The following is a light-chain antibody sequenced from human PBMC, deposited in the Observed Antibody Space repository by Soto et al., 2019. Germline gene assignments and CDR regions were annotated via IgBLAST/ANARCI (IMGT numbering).Light chain of an antibody. Sequence: EIVLTQSPATLSLSPGERATLSCRASQSVSSYLAWYQQKSGQAPRLLIYDASNSATGIPARFSGSGSGTDFTLTISSLEPKDFAVYYCQQGGTFGQGTRLEIK. CDR3: QQGGT. J-gene: IGKJ5*01. V-gene: IGKV3-11*01. CDR1: QSVSSY. CDR2: DAS.